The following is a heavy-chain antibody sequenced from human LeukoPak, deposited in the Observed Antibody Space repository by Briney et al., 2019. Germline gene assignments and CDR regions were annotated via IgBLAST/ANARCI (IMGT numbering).Heavy chain of an antibody. CDR3: AKDGGYSSGWYYRYFDL. Sequence: QPGRSLRLSCAASGFTFSNYAMNWVRRTPGKGLEWLSTITNSGGSTYYADSVKGRFTISRDNSKNTVYLQMNSLRGEDTAIYHCAKDGGYSSGWYYRYFDLWGRGTLVTVSS. V-gene: IGHV3-23*01. J-gene: IGHJ2*01. CDR1: GFTFSNYA. CDR2: ITNSGGST. D-gene: IGHD6-19*01.